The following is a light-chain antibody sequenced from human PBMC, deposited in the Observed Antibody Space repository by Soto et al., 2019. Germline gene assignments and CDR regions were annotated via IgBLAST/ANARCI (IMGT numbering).Light chain of an antibody. J-gene: IGKJ4*01. V-gene: IGKV1-27*01. Sequence: DIQMTQSPSSLSASVGDRVTITCRASQDISNYLAWYQQKPGKVPKLEINAASTLQSGVPSRFSGSGSGTDFTLTISSLQPEDVATYYCQKYNSDPPLFGGGTKVEMK. CDR2: AAS. CDR1: QDISNY. CDR3: QKYNSDPPL.